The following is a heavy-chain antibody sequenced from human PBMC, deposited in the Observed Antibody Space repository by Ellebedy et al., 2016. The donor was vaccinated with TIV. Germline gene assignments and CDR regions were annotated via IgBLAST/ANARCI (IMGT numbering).Heavy chain of an antibody. J-gene: IGHJ6*02. CDR2: ISAYNGNT. V-gene: IGHV1-18*01. Sequence: ASVKVSCKASGYTFTSYGISWVRQAPGQGLEWMGWISAYNGNTNYAQKLQGRVTMTTDTSTSTAYMELRSLRSDDTAVYYCARGGLIAAAGTYYYYGMDVWGQGTTVTVSS. D-gene: IGHD6-13*01. CDR3: ARGGLIAAAGTYYYYGMDV. CDR1: GYTFTSYG.